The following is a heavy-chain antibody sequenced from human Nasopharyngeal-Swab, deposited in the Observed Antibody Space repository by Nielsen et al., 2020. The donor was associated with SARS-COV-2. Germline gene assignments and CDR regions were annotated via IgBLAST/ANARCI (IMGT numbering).Heavy chain of an antibody. J-gene: IGHJ4*02. CDR2: MSFDGSDE. D-gene: IGHD3-10*01. Sequence: GESPKISCAASAFTFTNYGIHWVRQAPGKGLEWVAIMSFDGSDEYYADSVKGRFTISRDISKNTLYLQMNSLRPEDTAVYYCAKERYQSGSGKYPRDFDQWGQGTLVTVSS. CDR3: AKERYQSGSGKYPRDFDQ. V-gene: IGHV3-30*18. CDR1: AFTFTNYG.